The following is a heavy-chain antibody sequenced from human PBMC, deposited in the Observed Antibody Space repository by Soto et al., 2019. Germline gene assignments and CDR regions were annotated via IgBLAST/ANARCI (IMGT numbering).Heavy chain of an antibody. CDR1: GGSISSSSFS. Sequence: QLQLQESGPGLVKPSATLSLICTVSGGSISSSSFSWAWIRQPPGKGLEWIGDISYGGSTYYSPSRKSRGTNSVDTSTSECFLRLSSVTAADTAVYYCARHDRGGTRKYYFDFWGKGILVTLSS. D-gene: IGHD2-15*01. J-gene: IGHJ4*02. CDR2: ISYGGST. V-gene: IGHV4-39*01. CDR3: ARHDRGGTRKYYFDF.